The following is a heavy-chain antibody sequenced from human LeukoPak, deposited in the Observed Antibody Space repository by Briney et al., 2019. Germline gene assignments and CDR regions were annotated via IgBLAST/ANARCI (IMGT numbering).Heavy chain of an antibody. CDR2: ISSSSSYI. J-gene: IGHJ2*01. D-gene: IGHD4-17*01. CDR3: ARRGDYGDGYWYFDL. V-gene: IGHV3-21*01. CDR1: GFTFSSYS. Sequence: GRSLRLSCAASGFTFSSYSMNWVRQAPGKGLEWVSSISSSSSYIYYADSVKGRFTISRDNAKNSLYLQMNSLRAEDTAVYYCARRGDYGDGYWYFDLWGRGTLVTVSS.